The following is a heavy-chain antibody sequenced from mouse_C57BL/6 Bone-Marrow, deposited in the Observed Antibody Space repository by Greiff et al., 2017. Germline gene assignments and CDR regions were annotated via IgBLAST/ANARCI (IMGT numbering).Heavy chain of an antibody. Sequence: EVQLQESGAELVRPGASVKLSCTASGFNIKDDYMHWVKQRPEKGLEWIGWIDPENGDTEYASQFQGKATITADTSSNTAYLQLSSLTSEDTAVYYCTHYYGSSLDDWGQGTTLTVSS. J-gene: IGHJ2*01. D-gene: IGHD1-1*01. V-gene: IGHV14-4*01. CDR3: THYYGSSLDD. CDR2: IDPENGDT. CDR1: GFNIKDDY.